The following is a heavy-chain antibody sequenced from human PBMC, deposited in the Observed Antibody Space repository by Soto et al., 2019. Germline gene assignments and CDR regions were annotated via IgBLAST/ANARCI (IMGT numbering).Heavy chain of an antibody. CDR1: GFTFSSYA. V-gene: IGHV3-30-3*01. J-gene: IGHJ4*02. D-gene: IGHD1-1*01. CDR2: ISYDGSNK. Sequence: GGSLRLSCAASGFTFSSYAMHWVRQAPGKGLEWVAVISYDGSNKYYADSVKGRFTISRDNSKNTLYLQMNSLRAEDTAVYYCTIGTGAFPWYYFDYWGQGTLVTVSS. CDR3: TIGTGAFPWYYFDY.